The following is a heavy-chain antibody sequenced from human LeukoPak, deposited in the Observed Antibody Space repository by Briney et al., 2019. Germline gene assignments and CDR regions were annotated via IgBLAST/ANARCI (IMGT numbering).Heavy chain of an antibody. CDR1: GFNLSDYW. Sequence: GGSLRLSCRASGFNLSDYWMHWVRQAPGKGLEWVAVIWYDGSNKYYADSVKGRFTISSDNSKNTLYLQMNSLRAEDTAVYYCARDPEYCSGGSCYSVGPGELDYWGQGTLVTVSS. V-gene: IGHV3-33*08. CDR2: IWYDGSNK. CDR3: ARDPEYCSGGSCYSVGPGELDY. J-gene: IGHJ4*02. D-gene: IGHD2-15*01.